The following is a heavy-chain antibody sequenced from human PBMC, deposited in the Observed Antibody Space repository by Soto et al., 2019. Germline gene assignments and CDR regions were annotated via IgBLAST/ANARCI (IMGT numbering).Heavy chain of an antibody. CDR1: GYTFSSYG. J-gene: IGHJ6*02. CDR2: ISVYSGKT. CDR3: ARSAMAGDYYYYGMDV. D-gene: IGHD6-19*01. V-gene: IGHV1-18*04. Sequence: ASVRVSCKASGYTFSSYGITWVRQAPGQGLEWMGWISVYSGKTSYAQKLQDRVTMSTDTSTSTAYMELRSLRSDDTAFYYCARSAMAGDYYYYGMDVWGRGTTVTVSS.